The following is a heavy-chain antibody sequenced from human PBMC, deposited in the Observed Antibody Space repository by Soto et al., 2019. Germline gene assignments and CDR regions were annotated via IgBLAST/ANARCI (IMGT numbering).Heavy chain of an antibody. CDR2: ISGSGAST. Sequence: EVHLLESGGGLVQPGGSLRLSCAASGFTFAGYSTMSWVRQAPGKGLGWVSSISGSGASTYYAASVKGRFTISRDNSKNTLYLQMNTLMAEDTAFYYCAKDRGGFAGGWEYFDYWGQGALVTVSS. J-gene: IGHJ4*02. V-gene: IGHV3-23*01. D-gene: IGHD6-19*01. CDR1: GFTFAGYST. CDR3: AKDRGGFAGGWEYFDY.